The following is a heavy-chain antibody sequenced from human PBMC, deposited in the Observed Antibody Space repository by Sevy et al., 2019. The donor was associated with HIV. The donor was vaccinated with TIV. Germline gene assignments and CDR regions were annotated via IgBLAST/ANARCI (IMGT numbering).Heavy chain of an antibody. CDR2: IKEDGSEK. CDR3: ARDIREAGTH. Sequence: GGSLRLSCAASGFTLSSYWMHWVRQAPGKGLEWVANIKEDGSEKFYVDSVKGRFTISRDNAKNSLYLQMSSLSAEDTAVYYCARDIREAGTHWGQGTLVTVSS. CDR1: GFTLSSYW. V-gene: IGHV3-7*01. D-gene: IGHD6-13*01. J-gene: IGHJ4*02.